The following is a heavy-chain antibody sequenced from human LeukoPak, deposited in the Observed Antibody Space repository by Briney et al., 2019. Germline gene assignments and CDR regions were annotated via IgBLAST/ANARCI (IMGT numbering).Heavy chain of an antibody. V-gene: IGHV3-9*01. D-gene: IGHD3-22*01. Sequence: GGSLRLSCAASGFTFDDYAMHWVRQAPGKGLEWASGISWNSGSIGYADSVKGRFTISRDNAKNSLYLQMNSLRAEDTALYYCAKDISSGYDSSGYFFDYWGQGTLVTVSS. CDR3: AKDISSGYDSSGYFFDY. CDR2: ISWNSGSI. CDR1: GFTFDDYA. J-gene: IGHJ4*02.